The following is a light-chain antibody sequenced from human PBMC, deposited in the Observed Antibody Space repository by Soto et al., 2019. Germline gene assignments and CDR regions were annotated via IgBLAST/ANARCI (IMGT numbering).Light chain of an antibody. CDR2: GAS. Sequence: ELLLTQSPGILSLSPGERASLSCGASQSISSSFLAWSTQKPGQAPRLLIYGASNRATDIPDRFSGTGSETDFTLTISRLEPEDFAVYDCQQYDNSPITFGQGTRLEIK. J-gene: IGKJ5*01. CDR3: QQYDNSPIT. V-gene: IGKV3-20*01. CDR1: QSISSSF.